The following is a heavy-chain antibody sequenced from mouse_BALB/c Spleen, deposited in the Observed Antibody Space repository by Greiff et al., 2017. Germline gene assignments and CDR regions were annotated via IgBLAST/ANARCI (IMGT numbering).Heavy chain of an antibody. V-gene: IGHV1S135*01. CDR1: GYAFTSYN. J-gene: IGHJ1*01. CDR3: ARGWDWYFDV. CDR2: IDPYNGGT. D-gene: IGHD1-1*02. Sequence: VQLQQSGPELVNPVASVKVSCTASGYAFTSYNMYWVKQSHGKSLEWIGYIDPYNGGTSYNQKFKGKATLTVDKSSSTAYMHLNSLTSEDSAVYYCARGWDWYFDVWGAGTTVTVSS.